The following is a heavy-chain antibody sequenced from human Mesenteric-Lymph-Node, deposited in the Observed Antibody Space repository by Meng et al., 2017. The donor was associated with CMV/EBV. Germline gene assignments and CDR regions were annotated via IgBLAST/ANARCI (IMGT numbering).Heavy chain of an antibody. D-gene: IGHD7-27*01. V-gene: IGHV3-74*01. J-gene: IGHJ4*02. CDR3: ARGGTSGANDY. CDR2: INPDGNDI. Sequence: CTASGFTFSSYWMHWVRQTPGKGLVWVSRINPDGNDISYADSVKGRFTISRDNAKNTLYLQMNSLRAEDTAVYYCARGGTSGANDYWGQGTLVTVSS. CDR1: GFTFSSYW.